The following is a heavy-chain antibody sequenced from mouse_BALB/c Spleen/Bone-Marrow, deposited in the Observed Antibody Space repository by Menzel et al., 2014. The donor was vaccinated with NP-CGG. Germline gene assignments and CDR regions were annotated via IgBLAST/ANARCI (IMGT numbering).Heavy chain of an antibody. V-gene: IGHV5-6-5*01. J-gene: IGHJ2*01. CDR3: ARGGFRGLDY. CDR1: GFTFSSYA. CDR2: ISSGGST. Sequence: EVHLVESGGGLVKPGGSLKLSCAASGFTFSSYAMSWVRQTPEKRLEWVASISSGGSTYYPGSVKGRFTISRDNARNILYLQMSSLRSEDTAMYYCARGGFRGLDYWGQGTTLTVSS.